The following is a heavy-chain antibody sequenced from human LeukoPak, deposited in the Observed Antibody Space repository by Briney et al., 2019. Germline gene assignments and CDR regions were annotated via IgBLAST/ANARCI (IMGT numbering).Heavy chain of an antibody. Sequence: PSETLSLTCTVSGGSISSGSYYWSWIRQPAGKGLEWIGYIYYSGSTYYNPSLKSRVTISVDTSKNQFSLKLSSVTAADTAVYYCARALIYYYDSSGYYNSWGQGTLVTVSS. CDR1: GGSISSGSYY. CDR2: IYYSGST. J-gene: IGHJ4*02. D-gene: IGHD3-22*01. V-gene: IGHV4-61*10. CDR3: ARALIYYYDSSGYYNS.